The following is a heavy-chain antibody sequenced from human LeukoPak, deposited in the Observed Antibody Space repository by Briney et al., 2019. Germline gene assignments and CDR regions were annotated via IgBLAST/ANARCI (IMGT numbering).Heavy chain of an antibody. J-gene: IGHJ4*02. CDR1: GGSISSSSYY. D-gene: IGHD3-16*01. CDR3: ARGAPWATVDY. Sequence: SETLSLTCTVSGGSISSSSYYWGWIRQPPAKGLELIGSIYYCGSTYYNPSLKSRVTISVDTSKNQFSLKLTAVPAADSAVFFCARGAPWATVDYWGQGTQVTVSS. CDR2: IYYCGST. V-gene: IGHV4-39*01.